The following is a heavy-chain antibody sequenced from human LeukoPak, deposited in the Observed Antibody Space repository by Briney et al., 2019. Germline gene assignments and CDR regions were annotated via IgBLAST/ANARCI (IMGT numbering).Heavy chain of an antibody. J-gene: IGHJ5*02. CDR1: GGSFSGYY. CDR2: INHSGST. CDR3: ARGRHGITIFGVVINWFDP. Sequence: SETLSLTCAVYGGSFSGYYWSWIRQPPGKGLEWIGEINHSGSTNYNPSLKSRVTISVDTSKNQFSLKLSSVTAADTAVYYCARGRHGITIFGVVINWFDPWGQGTLVTVSS. D-gene: IGHD3-3*01. V-gene: IGHV4-34*01.